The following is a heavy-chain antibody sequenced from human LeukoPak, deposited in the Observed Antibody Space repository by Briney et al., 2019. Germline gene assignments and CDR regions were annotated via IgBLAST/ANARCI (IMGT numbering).Heavy chain of an antibody. Sequence: ASVKVSCKASGYTFTNYDINWVRQATGQGLEWMGWMNPNSGNTGYAQKFQGRVTMTRNTSISTAYMELSSLTSEDTALYYCARVPRRGDRFDPWGQGTLVTVSS. D-gene: IGHD2-2*01. CDR3: ARVPRRGDRFDP. J-gene: IGHJ5*02. CDR2: MNPNSGNT. V-gene: IGHV1-8*01. CDR1: GYTFTNYD.